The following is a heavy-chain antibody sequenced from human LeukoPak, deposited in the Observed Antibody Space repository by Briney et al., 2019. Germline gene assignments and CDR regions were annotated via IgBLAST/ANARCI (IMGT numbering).Heavy chain of an antibody. CDR3: AKCILTGYYKGYMDV. Sequence: GGSLRLSCAASGFTFSSFGMSWVRQAPGKGLDWVSAISGSGGSTYRADSVKGRFTISRDNSKNTLYLQMNSLRAEDTAVYYCAKCILTGYYKGYMDVWGKGTTVTISS. J-gene: IGHJ6*03. D-gene: IGHD3-9*01. CDR1: GFTFSSFG. V-gene: IGHV3-23*01. CDR2: ISGSGGST.